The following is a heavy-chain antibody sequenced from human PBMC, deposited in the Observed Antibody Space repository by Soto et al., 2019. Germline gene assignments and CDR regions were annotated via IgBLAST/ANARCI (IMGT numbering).Heavy chain of an antibody. V-gene: IGHV4-30-4*01. CDR3: ARDVAHGYTENV. D-gene: IGHD5-18*01. CDR2: IYDSGIT. Sequence: QVQLKESGPGLLKPSQTLSLACTVSGGSVCSGEYYYSWIRQPPGKGLERIGYIYDSGITNYTPSLKGRVTMSLDRSNKQVSLKLSSVTAADTAVYFCARDVAHGYTENVWGQGTMVTVSS. CDR1: GGSVCSGEYY. J-gene: IGHJ3*01.